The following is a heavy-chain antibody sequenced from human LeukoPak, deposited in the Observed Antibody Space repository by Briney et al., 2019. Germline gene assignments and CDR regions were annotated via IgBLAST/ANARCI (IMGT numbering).Heavy chain of an antibody. Sequence: MASETLSLTCTVSGGSISHYCWSWIRQSPGKGLEWIGYIYYSGTTNYNPCLKSRVTISVDTSRNQFSLQLRSVTAADTAVYYCAREDPQTTVPEGMDVWGQGTTVIVSS. CDR2: IYYSGTT. CDR3: AREDPQTTVPEGMDV. D-gene: IGHD4-17*01. V-gene: IGHV4-59*01. J-gene: IGHJ6*02. CDR1: GGSISHYC.